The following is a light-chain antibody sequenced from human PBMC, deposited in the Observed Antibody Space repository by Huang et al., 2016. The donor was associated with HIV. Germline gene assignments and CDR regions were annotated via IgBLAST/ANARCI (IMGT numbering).Light chain of an antibody. J-gene: IGKJ1*01. Sequence: EIVMPPSPDTLSVSPGERPTLSCRASQSVSSDLSWYQVKPGQAPGLLIYGASTRATDIPARFSGSGSGTEFTLTISSLQSEDFAIYDCQQYNDWPRTFGQGTKVKIK. V-gene: IGKV3-15*01. CDR3: QQYNDWPRT. CDR1: QSVSSD. CDR2: GAS.